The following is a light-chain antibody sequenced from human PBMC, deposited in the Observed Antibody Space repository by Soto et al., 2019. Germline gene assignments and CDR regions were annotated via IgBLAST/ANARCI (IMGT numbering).Light chain of an antibody. Sequence: DIVMTQSPDSLAVSLGERATINCKSSQSVLYPFNSKNFLAWYQQKPGKAPKLLIYKASALESGVPSRFSGSGSGTEFTLTISSLQPDDFATYYCQQCNTYWTFGQGTKVDIK. CDR3: QQCNTYWT. V-gene: IGKV4-1*01. J-gene: IGKJ1*01. CDR1: QSVLYPFNSKNF. CDR2: KAS.